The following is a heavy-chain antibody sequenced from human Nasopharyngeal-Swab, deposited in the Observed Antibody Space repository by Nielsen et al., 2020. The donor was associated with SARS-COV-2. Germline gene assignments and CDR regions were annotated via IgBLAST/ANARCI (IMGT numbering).Heavy chain of an antibody. CDR3: ARDRSVTSGGYFDY. J-gene: IGHJ4*02. CDR1: GFTFHEYT. CDR2: ISWDATSI. D-gene: IGHD3-10*01. V-gene: IGHV3-43*01. Sequence: GESLKISCAVSGFTFHEYTMHWVRQAPGKGLEWVSLISWDATSIYYADSVKGRFTISRDNSKNSLYLQMSSLSAEDTALYYCARDRSVTSGGYFDYWGQGTLVTVSS.